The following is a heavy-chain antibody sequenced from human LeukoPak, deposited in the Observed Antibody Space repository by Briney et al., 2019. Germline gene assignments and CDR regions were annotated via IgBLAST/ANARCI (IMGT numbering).Heavy chain of an antibody. D-gene: IGHD2-2*01. Sequence: ASVTVSCKASGYTYSSYGISWVRQAPGRAREWMGWISAYNGDTNYGQMVQGRVTMTTDTSTSTAYMEVRSLRSDDTAMYYCARDVGDIVTIPAAISVPWGQGTLVTVSS. CDR1: GYTYSSYG. CDR2: ISAYNGDT. J-gene: IGHJ5*02. CDR3: ARDVGDIVTIPAAISVP. V-gene: IGHV1-18*01.